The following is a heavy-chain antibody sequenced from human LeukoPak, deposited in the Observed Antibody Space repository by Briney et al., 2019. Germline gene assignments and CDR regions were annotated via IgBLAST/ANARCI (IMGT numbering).Heavy chain of an antibody. Sequence: GGSLRLSCAASGCIFSRYWMSWVRQAPGKGLEWVGSIKHDGSKKKYVGSVKGRFTISRDNAKNSVYLQMNSLRAEDTAVYYCARDEGETETTSRFAYWGQGTLVTVSS. CDR2: IKHDGSKK. D-gene: IGHD4-17*01. CDR3: ARDEGETETTSRFAY. V-gene: IGHV3-7*01. J-gene: IGHJ4*02. CDR1: GCIFSRYW.